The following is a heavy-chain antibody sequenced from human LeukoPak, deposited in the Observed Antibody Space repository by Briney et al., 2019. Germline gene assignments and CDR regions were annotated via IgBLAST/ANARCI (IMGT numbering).Heavy chain of an antibody. D-gene: IGHD3-10*01. CDR3: ARRYYASGSFSRYWYFDL. CDR2: IYPGDSDT. J-gene: IGHJ2*01. CDR1: GYSFTTYW. Sequence: GESLKISCKGSGYSFTTYWNAWGRQMPGKGLEGMGSIYPGDSDTIYSPSFQGQVTVSAAKSISTDYLQWSSLKASDTAMFYCARRYYASGSFSRYWYFDLWGRGTLVTVSS. V-gene: IGHV5-51*01.